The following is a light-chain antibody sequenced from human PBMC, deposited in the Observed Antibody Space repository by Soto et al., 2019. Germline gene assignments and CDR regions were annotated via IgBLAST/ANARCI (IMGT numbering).Light chain of an antibody. CDR2: GAS. CDR3: QQYGSSLI. CDR1: QSVSSSY. Sequence: EIVLTQSPGTLSLSPGERATLFCRARQSVSSSYLAWYQQGLGQAPRLLIYGASNRAPGIPDRFSGSGSGTDFTLTITRLEPEDFAMYFCQQYGSSLIFGPGTKVDIK. V-gene: IGKV3-20*01. J-gene: IGKJ3*01.